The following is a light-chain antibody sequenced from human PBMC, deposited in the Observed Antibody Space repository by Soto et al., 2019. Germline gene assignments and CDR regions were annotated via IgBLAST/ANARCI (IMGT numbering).Light chain of an antibody. CDR2: EVN. CDR1: SSDVGGYNY. J-gene: IGLJ1*01. Sequence: QSALTQPPSASGSPGQSVAISCTGTSSDVGGYNYVSWYQQHPGKAPKLMIYEVNKRPSGVPGRFSGSKSGNTASLTVSGLQAEDEADYYCSSYAGSSNVFGTGTKLIVL. V-gene: IGLV2-8*01. CDR3: SSYAGSSNV.